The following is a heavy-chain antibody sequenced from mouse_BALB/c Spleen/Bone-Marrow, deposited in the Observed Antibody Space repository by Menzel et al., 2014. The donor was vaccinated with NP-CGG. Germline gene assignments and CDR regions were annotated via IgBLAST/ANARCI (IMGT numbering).Heavy chain of an antibody. CDR2: ILPGSRST. CDR1: GYTFSNYW. D-gene: IGHD1-1*01. CDR3: SRGDYKFYGDRAFAY. J-gene: IGHJ3*01. Sequence: VQLQQSGAELMKPGASVKISCKATGYTFSNYWIEWVKQRPGHGLEWIGEILPGSRSTDYNENFKGKATFTADTSSNTSYIQLISLTSVDSAVYYCSRGDYKFYGDRAFAYWGQGTLVTVSA. V-gene: IGHV1-9*01.